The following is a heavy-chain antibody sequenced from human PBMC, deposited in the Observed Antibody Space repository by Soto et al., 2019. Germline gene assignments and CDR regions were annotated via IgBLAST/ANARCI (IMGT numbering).Heavy chain of an antibody. D-gene: IGHD2-2*01. CDR3: ASSYCSSTSCYDY. CDR1: GGSFSGYY. V-gene: IGHV4-34*01. Sequence: QVQLQQWGAGLLKPSETLSLTCAVYGGSFSGYYWSWIRQPPGKGLEWIGEINHSGSTNYNPSLKSRVTISVDTSKIQFSLKLSSVTAADTAVYYCASSYCSSTSCYDYWGQGTLVTVSS. CDR2: INHSGST. J-gene: IGHJ4*02.